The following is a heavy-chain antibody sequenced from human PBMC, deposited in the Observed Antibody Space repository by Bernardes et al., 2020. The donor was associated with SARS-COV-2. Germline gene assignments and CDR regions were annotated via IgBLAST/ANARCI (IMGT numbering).Heavy chain of an antibody. CDR1: GFSVSTYS. Sequence: SLRLSCAASGFSVSTYSLNWVRQAPGKGLEWISYISHSSDATYYADSVKGRFTLSRDNSKHTLYLEMNFLRAEDTAIYYCAKDGCSGGSCHGPDAFDIWGQGTVVTVSS. CDR2: ISHSSDAT. V-gene: IGHV3-48*01. J-gene: IGHJ3*02. CDR3: AKDGCSGGSCHGPDAFDI. D-gene: IGHD2-15*01.